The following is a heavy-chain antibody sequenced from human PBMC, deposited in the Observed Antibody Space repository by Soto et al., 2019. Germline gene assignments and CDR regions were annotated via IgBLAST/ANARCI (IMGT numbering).Heavy chain of an antibody. V-gene: IGHV4-31*03. Sequence: KAAETLTLTCTFSGGSISIGAYSWSWIRQHPGKGREWIGYIYYSGSTYYNPSLKSRVTISVDTSKNQFSLKLSSVTAADTAVYYCARTLYDFWSGPNSSNWFDPWGQGTLVTVSS. D-gene: IGHD3-3*01. J-gene: IGHJ5*02. CDR3: ARTLYDFWSGPNSSNWFDP. CDR2: IYYSGST. CDR1: GGSISIGAYS.